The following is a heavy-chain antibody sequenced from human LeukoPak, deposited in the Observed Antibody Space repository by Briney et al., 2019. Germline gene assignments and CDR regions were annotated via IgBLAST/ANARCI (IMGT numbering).Heavy chain of an antibody. J-gene: IGHJ4*02. D-gene: IGHD3/OR15-3a*01. CDR2: IYHSGST. V-gene: IGHV4-30-2*01. Sequence: SQTLSLTCTVSCGSISSGGYYWSWIRQPPGKGLEWIGYIYHSGSTYYNPSLKSRVTISVDRSKNQFSLKLSSVTAADTAVYYCARDPGLTSFDYWGQGTLVTVSS. CDR1: CGSISSGGYY. CDR3: ARDPGLTSFDY.